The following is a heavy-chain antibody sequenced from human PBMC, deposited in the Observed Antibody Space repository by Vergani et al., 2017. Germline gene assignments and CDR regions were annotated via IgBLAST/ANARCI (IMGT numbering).Heavy chain of an antibody. CDR1: GGSISRGDYY. V-gene: IGHV4-30-4*01. D-gene: IGHD3-10*01. CDR2: IYYSGST. CDR3: ARDRGIMVRGAMDV. Sequence: QVQLQESGPGLVKPSQTLSLTCTVSGGSISRGDYYWSWIRQPPGKGLEWIGYIYYSGSTYYNPSLKSLVTISVDTSKNQFSLKLSSVTAADTAVYYCARDRGIMVRGAMDVWGQGTTVTVSS. J-gene: IGHJ6*02.